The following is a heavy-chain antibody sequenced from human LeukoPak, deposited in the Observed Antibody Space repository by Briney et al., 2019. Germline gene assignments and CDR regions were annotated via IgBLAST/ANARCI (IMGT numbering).Heavy chain of an antibody. CDR2: IYYSGST. CDR1: GDSISSTNYY. D-gene: IGHD3-16*01. Sequence: SETLSLTCTVSGDSISSTNYYWGWIRQPPVKGLEWIASIYYSGSTYYNPSLKSRVTISVDTSKNQFSLKLSSVTAADTAVYYCARGNYDYVWGGIDYWGQGTLVTVSS. V-gene: IGHV4-39*01. J-gene: IGHJ4*02. CDR3: ARGNYDYVWGGIDY.